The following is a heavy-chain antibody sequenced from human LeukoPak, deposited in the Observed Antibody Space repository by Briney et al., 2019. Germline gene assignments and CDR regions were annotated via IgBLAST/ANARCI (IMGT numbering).Heavy chain of an antibody. CDR3: ASGGSK. D-gene: IGHD3-10*01. Sequence: SETLSLTCTVSGDSISSGGYFWTWIRQHPGKGLEWIVYMYKSGKTYYNPSLKSRAIISIDTSKNQFSLNVSSVTAAATAVYYCASGGSKWGQGTLVTVSS. V-gene: IGHV4-31*03. J-gene: IGHJ4*02. CDR1: GDSISSGGYF. CDR2: MYKSGKT.